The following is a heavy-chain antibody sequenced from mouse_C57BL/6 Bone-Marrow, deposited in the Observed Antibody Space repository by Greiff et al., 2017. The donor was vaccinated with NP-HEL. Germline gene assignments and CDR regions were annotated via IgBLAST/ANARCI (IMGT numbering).Heavy chain of an antibody. D-gene: IGHD1-1*01. V-gene: IGHV14-4*01. J-gene: IGHJ2*01. Sequence: EVQLQQSGAELVRPGASVKLSCTASGFNIKDDYMHWVKQRPEQGLEWIGWIDPENGDTEYASKFQGKATITADPSSNTAYLQLSSLTSEDTAVYYCTTNYGSSYDFDYWGQGTTLTVSS. CDR2: IDPENGDT. CDR1: GFNIKDDY. CDR3: TTNYGSSYDFDY.